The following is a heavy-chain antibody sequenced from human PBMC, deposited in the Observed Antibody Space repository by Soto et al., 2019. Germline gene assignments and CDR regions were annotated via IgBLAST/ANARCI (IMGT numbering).Heavy chain of an antibody. CDR3: ARDPGYYYDSSGYYPFDY. J-gene: IGHJ4*02. D-gene: IGHD3-22*01. V-gene: IGHV3-23*01. Sequence: GGSLRLSCAASGLTFSSYAMSWVRQAPGKGLEWVSAISGSGGSTYYAGSVKGRFTISRDNSKNSLYLQMNSLRAEDTAVYYCARDPGYYYDSSGYYPFDYWGQGTLVTVSS. CDR2: ISGSGGST. CDR1: GLTFSSYA.